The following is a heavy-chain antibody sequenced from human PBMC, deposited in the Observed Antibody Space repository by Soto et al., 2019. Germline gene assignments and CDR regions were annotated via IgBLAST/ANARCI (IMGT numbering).Heavy chain of an antibody. CDR2: MNPNSGNT. CDR3: ARGRSYGFPFDY. D-gene: IGHD5-18*01. V-gene: IGHV1-8*02. Sequence: GASVKVSCKASGYTFTSYGISWVRRATGQGLEWMGWMNPNSGNTGYAQKFQGRVTMTRNTSISTAYMELSSLRSEDTAVYYCARGRSYGFPFDYWGQGTPVTVSS. J-gene: IGHJ4*02. CDR1: GYTFTSYG.